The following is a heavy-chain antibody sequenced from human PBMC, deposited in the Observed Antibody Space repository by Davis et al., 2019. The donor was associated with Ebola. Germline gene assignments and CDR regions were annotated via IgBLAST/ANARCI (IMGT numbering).Heavy chain of an antibody. J-gene: IGHJ5*02. CDR2: INHSGTA. D-gene: IGHD3-3*01. V-gene: IGHV4-34*01. CDR3: ARGGAYYDFWSGYSPNWFDP. CDR1: GGSFSGYY. Sequence: SETLSLTCAVYGGSFSGYYWSWIRQPPGRGLEWIGEINHSGTANYNPSLKSRVTISVDTSKNQFSLKLSSVTAADTAVYYCARGGAYYDFWSGYSPNWFDPWGQGTLVTVSS.